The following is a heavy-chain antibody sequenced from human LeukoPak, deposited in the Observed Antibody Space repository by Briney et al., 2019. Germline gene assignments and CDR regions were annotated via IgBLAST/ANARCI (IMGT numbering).Heavy chain of an antibody. D-gene: IGHD6-19*01. CDR2: IYYSGST. J-gene: IGHJ5*02. V-gene: IGHV4-59*08. CDR1: GVSISSYY. CDR3: ARGPIGAVTGPLRFDP. Sequence: SETLSLTCTVSGVSISSYYWSWIRQPPGKGLEWIGYIYYSGSTNYNPSLKSRVTISVDTSKNQFSLKLTSVTAADTAVYYCARGPIGAVTGPLRFDPWGQGTLVTVSS.